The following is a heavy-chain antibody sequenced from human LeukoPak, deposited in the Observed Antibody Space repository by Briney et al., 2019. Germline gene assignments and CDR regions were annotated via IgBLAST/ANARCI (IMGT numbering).Heavy chain of an antibody. CDR3: ARDGSATRAFDI. CDR1: RFTFSSYS. J-gene: IGHJ3*02. V-gene: IGHV3-48*01. Sequence: GGSLRLSCAASRFTFSSYSMNWVRQTPGKGLEWVSYISSSSSTIYYADSVKGRFTISRDNAKNSLYLQMNSLRAEDTAVYYCARDGSATRAFDIWGQGTMGTVSS. D-gene: IGHD1-26*01. CDR2: ISSSSSTI.